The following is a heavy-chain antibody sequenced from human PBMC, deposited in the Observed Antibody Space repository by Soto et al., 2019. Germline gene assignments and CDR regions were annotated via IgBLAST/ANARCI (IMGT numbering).Heavy chain of an antibody. J-gene: IGHJ5*02. CDR2: ISYSGST. D-gene: IGHD2-15*01. CDR3: ARGNGGSYTRNWFDP. V-gene: IGHV4-59*01. CDR1: GGSMSSYY. Sequence: SETLSLTCTVSGGSMSSYYWTWLRQSPGRGLEWIGYISYSGSTYYNPSLKSRVTISADTSKNQFSLRMNSMIAEDTAVYYCARGNGGSYTRNWFDPWGQGTLVTVSS.